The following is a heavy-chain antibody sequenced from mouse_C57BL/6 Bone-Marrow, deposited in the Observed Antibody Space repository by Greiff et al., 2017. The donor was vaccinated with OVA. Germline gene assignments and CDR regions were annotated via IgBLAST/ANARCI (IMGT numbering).Heavy chain of an antibody. CDR3: ARSDWDFDY. CDR1: GYAFSSSW. CDR2: IYPGDGDT. Sequence: QVQLQQSGPELVKPGASVKISCKASGYAFSSSWMNWVKQRPGKGLEWIGRIYPGDGDTNYNGKFKGKATLTADKSSSTAYMQLSSRTSEDSAVYFCARSDWDFDYWGQGTTLTVSS. D-gene: IGHD4-1*01. J-gene: IGHJ2*01. V-gene: IGHV1-82*01.